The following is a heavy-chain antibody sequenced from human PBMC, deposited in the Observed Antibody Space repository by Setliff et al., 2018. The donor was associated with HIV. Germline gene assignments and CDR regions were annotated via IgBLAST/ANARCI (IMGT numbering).Heavy chain of an antibody. J-gene: IGHJ5*02. CDR1: GDSIGTYY. V-gene: IGHV4-59*01. CDR2: FYYGGST. D-gene: IGHD7-27*01. CDR3: ARARLLGAFLS. Sequence: KASETLSLTCSVSGDSIGTYYWNWIRQTPGKRLEWIGFFYYGGSTDYNPALKNRVAISVDTSRNRVSLKMTSVTAADTAVYYCARARLLGAFLSWGRGALVTVSS.